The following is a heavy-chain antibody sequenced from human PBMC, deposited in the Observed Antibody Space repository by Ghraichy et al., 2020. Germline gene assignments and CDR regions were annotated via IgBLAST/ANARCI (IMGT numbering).Heavy chain of an antibody. Sequence: GGSLRLSCAASGFTFSTYWMTWVRQAPGKGLEWVANIKHDGSEKYYVDSVKGRFTISRDNTKNSLYLQMNSLRAEDTAVYYCARDDTCSGGSCYSYWGQGTLVTVSS. CDR2: IKHDGSEK. CDR3: ARDDTCSGGSCYSY. CDR1: GFTFSTYW. V-gene: IGHV3-7*01. J-gene: IGHJ4*02. D-gene: IGHD2-15*01.